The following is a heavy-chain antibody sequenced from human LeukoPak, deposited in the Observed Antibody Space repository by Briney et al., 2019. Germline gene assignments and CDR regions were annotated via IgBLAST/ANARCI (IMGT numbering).Heavy chain of an antibody. V-gene: IGHV3-30*02. D-gene: IGHD5-18*01. CDR2: IRYDGSNK. Sequence: GGSLRLSCAASGFTFSSYGMHWVRQAPGKGLEWVAFIRYDGSNKYYADSVKGRFTISRDNSKNTLYLQMNSLRAEDTAVYYCAKDAPSFSYGPPVIQWGQGTLVTVSS. CDR3: AKDAPSFSYGPPVIQ. J-gene: IGHJ4*02. CDR1: GFTFSSYG.